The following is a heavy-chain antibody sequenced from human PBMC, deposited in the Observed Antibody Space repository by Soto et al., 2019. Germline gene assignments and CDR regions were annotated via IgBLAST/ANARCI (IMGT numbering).Heavy chain of an antibody. V-gene: IGHV3-66*02. Sequence: PGGSLRLSCAASGFTVSRNYMSWVRQAPGKGLEWVSVIYSGGSTYYADSVKGRFTISRXXXXXXLXLXMXXXRADDTAVYYCARDEHLDFWGQGTLVTVSS. CDR3: ARDEHLDF. CDR1: GFTVSRNY. J-gene: IGHJ4*02. CDR2: IYSGGST.